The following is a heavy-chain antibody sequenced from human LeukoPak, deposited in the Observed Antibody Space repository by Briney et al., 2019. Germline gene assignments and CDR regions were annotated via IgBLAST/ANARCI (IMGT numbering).Heavy chain of an antibody. CDR1: GFAFGNYEM. CDR3: ASPGDLGPYYFDY. D-gene: IGHD3-16*01. CDR2: IYHSGST. J-gene: IGHJ4*02. V-gene: IGHV4-4*02. Sequence: GSLRLSCAASGFAFGNYEMKWVRQAPGKGLAWIGEIYHSGSTNYNPSLKSRVTISVDKSKNQLSLKLSSVTAADTAVYYCASPGDLGPYYFDYWGQGTLVTVSS.